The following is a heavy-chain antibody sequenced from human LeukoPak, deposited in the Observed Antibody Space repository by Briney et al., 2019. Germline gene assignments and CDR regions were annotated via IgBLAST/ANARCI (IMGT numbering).Heavy chain of an antibody. Sequence: ETLSLICTVSGGSISGYYWSWIRQPPGKGLEWIGFIYYSGTTHYSPALKSRVTMSVDASNNQFSLKLTSVTAADTAVYYCARHLLSAPHYFDYWGQGPLVPVTS. D-gene: IGHD2-15*01. J-gene: IGHJ4*02. V-gene: IGHV4-59*01. CDR2: IYYSGTT. CDR3: ARHLLSAPHYFDY. CDR1: GGSISGYY.